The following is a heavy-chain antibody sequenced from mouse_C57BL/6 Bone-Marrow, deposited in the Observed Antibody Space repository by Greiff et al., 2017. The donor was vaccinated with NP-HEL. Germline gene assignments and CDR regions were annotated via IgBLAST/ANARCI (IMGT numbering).Heavy chain of an antibody. CDR1: GYTFTGYW. D-gene: IGHD4-1*01. Sequence: QVQLKQSGAELMKPGASVKLSCKATGYTFTGYWIAWVKQRPGHGLEWIGEILPGSGSTNYNEKFKGKATFTADTSSNPAYMQLSSLTTEDSASYYCARRRELGNWYFDVWGTGTTVTVSS. V-gene: IGHV1-9*01. CDR2: ILPGSGST. CDR3: ARRRELGNWYFDV. J-gene: IGHJ1*03.